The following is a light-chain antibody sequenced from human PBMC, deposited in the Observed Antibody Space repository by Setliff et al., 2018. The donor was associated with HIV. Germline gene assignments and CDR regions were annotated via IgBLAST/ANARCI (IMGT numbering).Light chain of an antibody. J-gene: IGLJ2*01. CDR3: SSYTSTRALL. Sequence: ALAQPASVSGSPGQSVTISCTGTSSDVGGYNFVPWYQQHPGKTPELLIYDVTNRPSGVSDRFSGSKSGNTASLTISGLQPEDEADYYCSSYTSTRALLFGGGTKVTVL. V-gene: IGLV2-14*03. CDR2: DVT. CDR1: SSDVGGYNF.